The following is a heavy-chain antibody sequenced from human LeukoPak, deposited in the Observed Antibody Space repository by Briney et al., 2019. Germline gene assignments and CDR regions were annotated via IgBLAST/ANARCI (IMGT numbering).Heavy chain of an antibody. CDR1: GGSINSGSYY. D-gene: IGHD3-22*01. V-gene: IGHV4-61*02. CDR2: IYTSGST. Sequence: KSSQTLSLTCTVSGGSINSGSYYWSWIRQPAGKGLEWIGRIYTSGSTNYNPSLKSRVTMSVDTSKNQFSLKLSSVTAADTAVYYCARDSYYYDSSGWYYFDYWGQGTLVTVSS. CDR3: ARDSYYYDSSGWYYFDY. J-gene: IGHJ4*02.